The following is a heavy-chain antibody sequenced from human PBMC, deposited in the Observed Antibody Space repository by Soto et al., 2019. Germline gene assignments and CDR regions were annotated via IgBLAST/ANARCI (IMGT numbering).Heavy chain of an antibody. D-gene: IGHD5-12*01. CDR2: IWYDGSNK. CDR3: ARDFGDGYNSGVNDY. J-gene: IGHJ4*02. V-gene: IGHV3-33*01. CDR1: GFTFSSYG. Sequence: GGSLRLSCAASGFTFSSYGMHRVRQAPGKGLEWVAVIWYDGSNKYYADSVKGRFTISRDNSKNTLYLQMNSLRAEDTAVYYCARDFGDGYNSGVNDYWGQGTLVTVSS.